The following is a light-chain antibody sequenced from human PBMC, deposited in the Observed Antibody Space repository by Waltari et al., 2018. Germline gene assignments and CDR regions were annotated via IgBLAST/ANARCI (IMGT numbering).Light chain of an antibody. CDR2: KAS. CDR1: QPINSW. CDR3: QQYNSYPWT. Sequence: DIQMTQSPSTLSASIGDRVTITCRASQPINSWLAWYQQKPGKAPNLLNHKASSLQSGVPSRFSGSASGTEFTLTISSLQPDDFATYYCQQYNSYPWTFGQGTKVEIK. J-gene: IGKJ1*01. V-gene: IGKV1-5*03.